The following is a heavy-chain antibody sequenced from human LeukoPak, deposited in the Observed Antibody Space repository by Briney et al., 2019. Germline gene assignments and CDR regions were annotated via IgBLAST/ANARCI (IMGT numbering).Heavy chain of an antibody. V-gene: IGHV3-33*01. D-gene: IGHD3-10*01. J-gene: IGHJ4*02. CDR3: ARTAWNYFGSGNYYAPDY. CDR2: IWYDESNK. CDR1: GFTFSSYG. Sequence: PGGSLRLSCAASGFTFSSYGMHWVRQAPGKGLEWVAVIWYDESNKYYADSVKGRFTISRDNFKNTLYLQMNNVRVDDTAIYYCARTAWNYFGSGNYYAPDYWGQGTLVTVSS.